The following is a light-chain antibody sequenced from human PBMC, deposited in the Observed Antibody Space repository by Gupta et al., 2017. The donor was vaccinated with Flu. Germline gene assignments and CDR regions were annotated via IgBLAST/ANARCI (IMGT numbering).Light chain of an antibody. CDR2: DAS. J-gene: IGKJ2*01. CDR3: QQRSSWLYT. V-gene: IGKV3-11*01. CDR1: QSVSSY. Sequence: EIVLTQSPATLSLSPGERATLSCRASQSVSSYLAWYQQKPGQAPRLLIFDASNRATGIPARFSGSWSGTDFTLTISSLEPEDFAVYHCQQRSSWLYTFGQGTKLEI.